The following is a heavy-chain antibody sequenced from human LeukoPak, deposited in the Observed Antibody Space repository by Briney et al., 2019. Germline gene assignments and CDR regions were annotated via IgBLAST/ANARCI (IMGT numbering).Heavy chain of an antibody. CDR1: GGSISSGSYY. CDR2: IYTSGST. CDR3: ARDPDPIRSYYYYMDV. V-gene: IGHV4-61*02. J-gene: IGHJ6*03. Sequence: PSETLSLTCTVSGGSISSGSYYWSWIRQPAGKGLEWIGRIYTSGSTNYNPSLKSRVTISVDTSKNQFSLKLSSVTAADTAVYYCARDPDPIRSYYYYMDVWGKGTTVTVSS.